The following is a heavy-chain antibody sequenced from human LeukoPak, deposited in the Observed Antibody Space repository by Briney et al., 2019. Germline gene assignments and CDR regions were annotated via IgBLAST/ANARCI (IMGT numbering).Heavy chain of an antibody. D-gene: IGHD1-1*01. V-gene: IGHV4-61*02. CDR1: GGSISSGSYY. J-gene: IGHJ4*02. CDR3: ASGLQWAGNNY. CDR2: IYTSGST. Sequence: SETLSLTCTVSGGSISSGSYYWSWIRQPAGKGLEWIGRIYTSGSTNYNPSLKSRVTISVDTSKNQFSLKVSSVTAADTAVYYCASGLQWAGNNYWGQGTLVTVSS.